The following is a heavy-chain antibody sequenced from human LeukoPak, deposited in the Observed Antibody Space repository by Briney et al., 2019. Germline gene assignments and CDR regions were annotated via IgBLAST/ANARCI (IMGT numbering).Heavy chain of an antibody. CDR2: ISYDGSNK. CDR3: ANIRDYNSGLFDY. V-gene: IGHV3-30*18. D-gene: IGHD6-19*01. CDR1: GFTSTDFD. Sequence: PARSMTLPCPSSGFTSTDFDTHCVRHPPGKGREWVALISYDGSNKYSADYVKGRFTISRDNSKNTLYMQMNSLRAEDTAVYYCANIRDYNSGLFDYWAQGTLVTVSS. J-gene: IGHJ4*02.